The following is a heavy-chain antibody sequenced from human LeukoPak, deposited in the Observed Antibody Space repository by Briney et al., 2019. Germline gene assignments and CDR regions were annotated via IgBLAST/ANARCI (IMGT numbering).Heavy chain of an antibody. D-gene: IGHD2-2*01. CDR2: IRSSGSTI. Sequence: GGSLRLSCAASGFTFSDYYMSWIRQAPGQGLEWGSYIRSSGSTIYYADSVKGRFTISRDNAKNSLYLQMNSLRAEDTAVYYCARAEYCSSTSCYDDAFDIWGQGTMVTVSS. J-gene: IGHJ3*02. CDR1: GFTFSDYY. V-gene: IGHV3-11*04. CDR3: ARAEYCSSTSCYDDAFDI.